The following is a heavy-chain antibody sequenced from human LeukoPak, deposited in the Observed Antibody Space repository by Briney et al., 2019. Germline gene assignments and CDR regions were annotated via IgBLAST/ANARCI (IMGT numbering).Heavy chain of an antibody. J-gene: IGHJ4*02. V-gene: IGHV3-74*01. D-gene: IGHD6-13*01. CDR2: INSDGSST. CDR1: GFTFSSYW. CDR3: ARVGRIAAAGGHFDY. Sequence: GGSLRLSCAASGFTFSSYWMHWVRQAPGKGLVWVSRINSDGSSTSYADSVKGRFTIPRGNAKNTLYLQMNSLRAEDTAVYYCARVGRIAAAGGHFDYWGQGTLVTVSS.